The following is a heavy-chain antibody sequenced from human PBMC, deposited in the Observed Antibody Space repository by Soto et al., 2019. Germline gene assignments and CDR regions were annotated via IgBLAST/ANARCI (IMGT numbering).Heavy chain of an antibody. D-gene: IGHD3-16*02. CDR3: ARDQYDYIWGSYRYLGY. Sequence: GASVKVSCKASGYTFTSYYMHWVRQAPGQGLEWMGRINPSNCNTSYSQKFQGRVTITRDTSASTAYMELSSLRSEDTAVYYCARDQYDYIWGSYRYLGYWGQGTLVTVSS. V-gene: IGHV1-46*01. CDR1: GYTFTSYY. CDR2: INPSNCNT. J-gene: IGHJ4*02.